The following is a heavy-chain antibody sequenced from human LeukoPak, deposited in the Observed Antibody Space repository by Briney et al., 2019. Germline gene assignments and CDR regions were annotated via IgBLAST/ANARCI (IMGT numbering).Heavy chain of an antibody. CDR3: AKAPVTTCSGAYCYPFDY. CDR2: ISVSGNT. CDR1: GFTLSCYA. V-gene: IGHV3-23*01. D-gene: IGHD2-21*01. Sequence: GGTLSLSCAASGFTLSCYAMSWVRQAPGKGLEWGFAISVSGNTYHADSVKGRFTISRDSSKNTLYLQMNRLRAEDAAVYYCAKAPVTTCSGAYCYPFDYWGQGTLVTVSS. J-gene: IGHJ4*02.